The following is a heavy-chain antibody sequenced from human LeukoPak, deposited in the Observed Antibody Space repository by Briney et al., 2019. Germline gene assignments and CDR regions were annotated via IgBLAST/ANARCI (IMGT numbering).Heavy chain of an antibody. Sequence: PGGSLRLSCAASGFTFSSYAMSWIRQAPGKGLEWVSYISSSGSTIYYADSVKGRFTISRDNAKNSLYLQMNSLRAEDTAVYYCAREGYSSGWYLSDPFDYWGQGTLVTVSS. CDR2: ISSSGSTI. CDR1: GFTFSSYA. CDR3: AREGYSSGWYLSDPFDY. J-gene: IGHJ4*02. V-gene: IGHV3-11*01. D-gene: IGHD6-19*01.